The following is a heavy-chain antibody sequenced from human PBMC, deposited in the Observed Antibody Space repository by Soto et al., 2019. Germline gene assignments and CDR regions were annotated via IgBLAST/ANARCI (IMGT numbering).Heavy chain of an antibody. Sequence: EVQLVESGGGLVQPGGSLRLSCAASGFTFSSYWMHWVRQAPGKGLVWVSLINTDGSSTTYADSVKGRFIISRDNAKNTLYLQMNSLRAEDTAVYYCTRPRDDGSGTPFDHWGQGTLVTVSS. CDR1: GFTFSSYW. CDR2: INTDGSST. CDR3: TRPRDDGSGTPFDH. D-gene: IGHD3-22*01. J-gene: IGHJ4*02. V-gene: IGHV3-74*01.